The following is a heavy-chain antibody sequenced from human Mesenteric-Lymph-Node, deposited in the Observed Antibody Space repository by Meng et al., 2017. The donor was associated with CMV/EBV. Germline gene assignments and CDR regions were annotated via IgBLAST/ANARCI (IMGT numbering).Heavy chain of an antibody. CDR3: AREPGNDFWSGYYYYYYGMDV. J-gene: IGHJ6*02. CDR1: GFTFSSYE. Sequence: GGSLRLSCAASGFTFSSYEMNWVRQAPGKGLVWVSRINSDGSSTSYADSVKGRITISRDNAKNTLYLQMNSLRAEDTAVYYCAREPGNDFWSGYYYYYYGMDVWGQGTTVTVSS. V-gene: IGHV3-74*01. CDR2: INSDGSST. D-gene: IGHD3-3*01.